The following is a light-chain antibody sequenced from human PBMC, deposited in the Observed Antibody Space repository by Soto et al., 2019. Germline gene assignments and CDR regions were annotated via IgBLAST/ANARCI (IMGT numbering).Light chain of an antibody. V-gene: IGLV2-14*01. J-gene: IGLJ1*01. CDR2: EII. CDR1: SNDVGAYNY. CDR3: SSYTTTRTLV. Sequence: QSALTQPASVSGSPGQSITISCTGTSNDVGAYNYIAWYQHHPGKAPKLLVYEIINRPSGVSNRFSGYQSGNTASLTISGLQPEDEADYYCSSYTTTRTLVFGTGTKVTVL.